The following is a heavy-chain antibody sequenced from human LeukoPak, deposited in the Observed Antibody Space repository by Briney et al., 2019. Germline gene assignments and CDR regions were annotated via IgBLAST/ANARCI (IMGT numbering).Heavy chain of an antibody. CDR2: IIPILGIA. CDR3: AREHHSSGYYYDAFDI. J-gene: IGHJ3*02. D-gene: IGHD3-22*01. CDR1: GGTFSSYA. V-gene: IGHV1-69*04. Sequence: GASVKVSCKASGGTFSSYAISWVRQAPGQGLEWMGRIIPILGIANYAQKFQGRVTITADKSTSTACMELSSLRSEDTAVYYCAREHHSSGYYYDAFDIWGQGTMVTVSS.